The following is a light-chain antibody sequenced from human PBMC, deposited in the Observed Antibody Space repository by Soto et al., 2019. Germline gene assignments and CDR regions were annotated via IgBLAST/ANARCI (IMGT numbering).Light chain of an antibody. Sequence: DIQMTQSPSTLSASVGDRVTITCRASQSISSWLAWYQQKPGKAPNLLIYDASTLESGVPSRFSGSGSGTEFTLTISSLQPDDFATYHCQQYNSYLWTFGQGTKVDIK. CDR2: DAS. J-gene: IGKJ1*01. CDR1: QSISSW. V-gene: IGKV1-5*01. CDR3: QQYNSYLWT.